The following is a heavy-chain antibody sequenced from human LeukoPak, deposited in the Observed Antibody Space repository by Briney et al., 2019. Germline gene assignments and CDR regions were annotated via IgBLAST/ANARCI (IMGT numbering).Heavy chain of an antibody. CDR2: IYYSGST. CDR1: GGSISSYY. D-gene: IGHD2-15*01. J-gene: IGHJ3*02. V-gene: IGHV4-59*01. Sequence: PSETLSLTCTVSGGSISSYYWSWIRQPPGKGLEWIGYIYYSGSTNYNPSLKSRVTISVDTSKNQFSLKLSSVTAADTAVYYCAREACSGGSCYGAFDIWGQGTMVTVSS. CDR3: AREACSGGSCYGAFDI.